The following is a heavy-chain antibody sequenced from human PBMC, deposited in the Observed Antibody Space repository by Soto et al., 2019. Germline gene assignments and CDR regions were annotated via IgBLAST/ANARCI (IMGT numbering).Heavy chain of an antibody. V-gene: IGHV3-30*18. J-gene: IGHJ4*02. Sequence: QVQLVESGGDVVQPGRSLRLSCAASGFAFSTYGMHWFRQAPGKGLEWVAVTSSDGSNKNYADSVKGRFTISRDNSKNTRYLQMSSLRGDDTAVYYCAKKLPGTYMQAHDYWGKGTLVTVSS. D-gene: IGHD5-12*01. CDR1: GFAFSTYG. CDR3: AKKLPGTYMQAHDY. CDR2: TSSDGSNK.